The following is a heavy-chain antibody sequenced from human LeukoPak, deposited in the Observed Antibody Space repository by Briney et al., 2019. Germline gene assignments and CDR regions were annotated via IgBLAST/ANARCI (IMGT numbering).Heavy chain of an antibody. CDR2: ISASGGST. V-gene: IGHV3-23*01. Sequence: QPGGSLRLSCAASGFTFGTYAMSWVRQAPGKGLEWVSTISASGGSTYYADSVKGRFTISRDNSKNTLSLQMNTLRVEDTAIYYCAKAANYYDSSGYPVYWGQGTLVTVSS. D-gene: IGHD3-22*01. CDR1: GFTFGTYA. J-gene: IGHJ4*02. CDR3: AKAANYYDSSGYPVY.